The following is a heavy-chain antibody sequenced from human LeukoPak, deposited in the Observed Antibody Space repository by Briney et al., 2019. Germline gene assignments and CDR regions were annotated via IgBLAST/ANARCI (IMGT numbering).Heavy chain of an antibody. Sequence: GGSLRLSCAASGFTFSSYAMSWVRKPPGKGLEWVSAISGSGGGTYYADSVKGRFTISRDNSKNTLYLQMNSLRAEDTAVYYCAKGGVWSAFGIWGQGTMVTVSS. CDR3: AKGGVWSAFGI. J-gene: IGHJ3*02. V-gene: IGHV3-23*01. CDR2: ISGSGGGT. D-gene: IGHD2-8*02. CDR1: GFTFSSYA.